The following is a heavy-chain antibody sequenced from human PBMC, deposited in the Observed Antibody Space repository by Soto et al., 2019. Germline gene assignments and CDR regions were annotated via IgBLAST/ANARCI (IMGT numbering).Heavy chain of an antibody. Sequence: QLQLQESGPGLVKPSETLSLTCTVSGDSISSSSYYWGWIRQPPGKGLEWIGGIYYSGSTYYNPSLKSRVTISVDTSKNQFSLNLSSVTAADTAVYYCARHFIIWVVVAATLGNWFDPWGQGTLVTVSS. CDR2: IYYSGST. V-gene: IGHV4-39*01. CDR3: ARHFIIWVVVAATLGNWFDP. D-gene: IGHD2-15*01. J-gene: IGHJ5*02. CDR1: GDSISSSSYY.